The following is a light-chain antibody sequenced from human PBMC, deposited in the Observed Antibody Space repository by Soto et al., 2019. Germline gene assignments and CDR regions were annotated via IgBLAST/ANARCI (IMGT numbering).Light chain of an antibody. CDR2: DVS. CDR3: QQRSNWPLT. J-gene: IGKJ4*01. Sequence: EIVLTQSPATLSLSPGERATLSCRASPTARSYLAWYQQNPGQAPRLLIYDVSNRATGVPARFSGSGSETDFSLTISSLEPEDFAVYYCQQRSNWPLTFGGGTKVDIK. CDR1: PTARSY. V-gene: IGKV3-11*01.